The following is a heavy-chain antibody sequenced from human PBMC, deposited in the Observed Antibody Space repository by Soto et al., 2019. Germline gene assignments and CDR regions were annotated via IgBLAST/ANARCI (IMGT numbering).Heavy chain of an antibody. CDR2: IFTGGST. D-gene: IGHD6-19*01. Sequence: GGSLRLSCAASGFTVSSNYMSWVRQAPGKGLEWVSVIFTGGSTYYADSVKGRFTISRHSSMNTVYLQMDSLRAEDTVVYYCARDRQSSGWLDAFDIWGQGTMVTVSS. CDR1: GFTVSSNY. CDR3: ARDRQSSGWLDAFDI. V-gene: IGHV3-53*04. J-gene: IGHJ3*02.